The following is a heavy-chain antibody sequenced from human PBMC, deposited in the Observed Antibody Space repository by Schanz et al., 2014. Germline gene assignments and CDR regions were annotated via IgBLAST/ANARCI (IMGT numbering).Heavy chain of an antibody. J-gene: IGHJ3*02. CDR2: IYSDGRT. D-gene: IGHD2-2*01. Sequence: EVQLVESGGGLIQPGGSLRLSCAVSGFSVSTNYMSWVRQAPGKGLEWVSVIYSDGRTYYGDSVKGRFTISRDNSKNTLYLQMNSLRDEDTAMYYCAKRCSSTSCSHGAFDIWGQGTMVTVSS. V-gene: IGHV3-53*01. CDR1: GFSVSTNY. CDR3: AKRCSSTSCSHGAFDI.